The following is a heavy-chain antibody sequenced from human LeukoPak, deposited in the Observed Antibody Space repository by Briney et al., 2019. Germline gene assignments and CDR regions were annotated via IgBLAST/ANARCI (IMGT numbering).Heavy chain of an antibody. CDR1: GYTFTSYY. V-gene: IGHV1-2*02. J-gene: IGHJ6*03. Sequence: GASVKVSCKASGYTFTSYYMHWVRQAPGQGLEWMGWINPNSGGTNYAQKFQGRVTTTRDTSISTAYMELSRLRSDNTAVYYCARGGYSYGYYYYYYMDVWGKGTTVTISS. CDR2: INPNSGGT. CDR3: ARGGYSYGYYYYYYMDV. D-gene: IGHD5-18*01.